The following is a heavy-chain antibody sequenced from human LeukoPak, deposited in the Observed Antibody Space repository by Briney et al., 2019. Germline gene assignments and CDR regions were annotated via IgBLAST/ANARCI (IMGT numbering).Heavy chain of an antibody. Sequence: PGGSLRLSCAASGFTFSSYSMNWVRQAPGKGLEWVSSISSSSSYIYYADSVKGRFTISRDNAKNSLYLQMNSLRAEDTAVYYCARDIRTNGVYVAFDYWGQGTLVTVSS. D-gene: IGHD5/OR15-5a*01. V-gene: IGHV3-21*01. CDR3: ARDIRTNGVYVAFDY. J-gene: IGHJ4*02. CDR2: ISSSSSYI. CDR1: GFTFSSYS.